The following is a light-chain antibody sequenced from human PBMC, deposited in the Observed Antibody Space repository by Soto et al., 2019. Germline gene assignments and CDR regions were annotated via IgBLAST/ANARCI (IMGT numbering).Light chain of an antibody. CDR3: QQYGSTPLT. J-gene: IGKJ4*01. V-gene: IGKV3D-20*01. CDR1: ESVTINY. Sequence: LTQSPVTLSASPGDRVTLSCETSESVTINYIAWYQQKPGLAPRLLIYDASIRATGTPDRFSGGGSGALFTLTISSLQAEDFALYFCQQYGSTPLTFGGGTTVEIK. CDR2: DAS.